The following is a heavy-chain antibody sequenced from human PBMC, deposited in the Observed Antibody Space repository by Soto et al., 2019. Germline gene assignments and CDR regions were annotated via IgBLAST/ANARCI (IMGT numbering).Heavy chain of an antibody. CDR2: ISHDGSNK. J-gene: IGHJ4*02. V-gene: IGHV3-30-3*01. Sequence: QVQLVESGGGVVQPGRSLRLSCATSGFTFSAYAMHWVRQAPGKGLEWVAVISHDGSNKYYADSVKGRFTISRDSSMNPLHLQMNSLSTEDTAVYYCARDQGRGYRYCYALDYWGQGRLVTVSS. CDR3: ARDQGRGYRYCYALDY. CDR1: GFTFSAYA. D-gene: IGHD5-18*01.